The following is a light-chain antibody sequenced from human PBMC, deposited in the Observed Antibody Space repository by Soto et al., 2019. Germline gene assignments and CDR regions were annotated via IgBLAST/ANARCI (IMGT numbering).Light chain of an antibody. V-gene: IGKV1-5*03. CDR3: QHYNSYPYT. J-gene: IGKJ2*01. CDR1: QTIYNW. CDR2: KAS. Sequence: DIPMTQSPSTLSASVGDRVTITCRASQTIYNWLAWYQQRPGKAPNLLIYKASSLESGVSSRFSGSGSGTEFTLTISSRQPDDCATYCSQHYNSYPYTFGQGTKLEIK.